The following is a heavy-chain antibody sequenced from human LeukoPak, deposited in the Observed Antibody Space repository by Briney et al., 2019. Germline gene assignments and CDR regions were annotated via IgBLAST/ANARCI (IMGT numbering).Heavy chain of an antibody. V-gene: IGHV3-7*01. CDR3: ARDAVTYYYDSSGEYFQH. Sequence: GGSLRLSCAASGFTFSSYSMNWVRQAPGKGLEWVANIKQDGSEKYYVDSVKGRSTISRDNAKNSLYLQMNSLRAEDTAVYYCARDAVTYYYDSSGEYFQHWGQGTLVTVSS. D-gene: IGHD3-22*01. J-gene: IGHJ1*01. CDR2: IKQDGSEK. CDR1: GFTFSSYS.